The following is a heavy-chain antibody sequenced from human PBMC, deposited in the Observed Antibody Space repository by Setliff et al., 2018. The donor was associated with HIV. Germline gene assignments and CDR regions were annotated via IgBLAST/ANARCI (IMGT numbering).Heavy chain of an antibody. D-gene: IGHD6-13*01. V-gene: IGHV4-31*03. CDR1: GDSIGFSGYF. CDR2: IYYSGST. J-gene: IGHJ4*02. Sequence: PSETLSLTCTVSGDSIGFSGYFWSWIRQHPRKGLEWIGYIYYSGSTFYNPSLKSRAAISIDTSKNQFFLKLKSVTVADTAVYYCAREPDKIAAADSWGQGTLVTVSS. CDR3: AREPDKIAAADS.